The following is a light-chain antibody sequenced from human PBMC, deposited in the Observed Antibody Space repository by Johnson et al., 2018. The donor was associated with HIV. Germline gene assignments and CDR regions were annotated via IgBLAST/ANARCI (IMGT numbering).Light chain of an antibody. V-gene: IGLV1-51*01. J-gene: IGLJ1*01. CDR2: DND. Sequence: QSVLTQPPSVSAAPGQNITISCSGNSSNIGNNYISWYQQLPGTAPKILIYDNDQRPLGIPDRFSGSKSGTSATLAITGLQTGDEADYSCGTWDNRLTPFYVFGTATKVTVL. CDR3: GTWDNRLTPFYV. CDR1: SSNIGNNY.